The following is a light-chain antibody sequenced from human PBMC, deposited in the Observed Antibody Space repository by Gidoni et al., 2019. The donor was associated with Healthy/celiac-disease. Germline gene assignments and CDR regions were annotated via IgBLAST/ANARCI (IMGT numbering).Light chain of an antibody. Sequence: DIVLTQSPVTLSLSPGERATLSCRANQSVSSRYLAWYQQKHGQAPRLIIYGASNRATGIPDRFSGSGSGTDFTLTSSRLEPEDFAVYYCQQWTFGQGTKVEIK. V-gene: IGKV3-20*01. CDR2: GAS. CDR3: QQWT. CDR1: QSVSSRY. J-gene: IGKJ1*01.